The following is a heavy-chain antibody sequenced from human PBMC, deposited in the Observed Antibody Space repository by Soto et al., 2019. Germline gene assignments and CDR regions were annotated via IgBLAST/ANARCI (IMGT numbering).Heavy chain of an antibody. J-gene: IGHJ4*02. Sequence: GGSLRLSCAASGFTFSSDAMSWVRQAPGKGLEWVSAISGSGGSTYYADSVKGRFTISRDNSKNTLYLQMNSLRAEDTAVYYCAKALTTLDWLLFPIDYWGQGTLVTVSS. CDR2: ISGSGGST. D-gene: IGHD3-9*01. CDR3: AKALTTLDWLLFPIDY. V-gene: IGHV3-23*01. CDR1: GFTFSSDA.